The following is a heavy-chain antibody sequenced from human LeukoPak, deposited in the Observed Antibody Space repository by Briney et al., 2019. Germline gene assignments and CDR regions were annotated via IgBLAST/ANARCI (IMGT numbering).Heavy chain of an antibody. CDR2: ISYDGSNK. J-gene: IGHJ4*02. D-gene: IGHD3-22*01. V-gene: IGHV3-30-3*01. CDR3: ARPYESGYYGFDY. Sequence: GGSLRLSCAASGFTFGSYAMHWVRQAPGKGLEWVAVISYDGSNKYYADSVKGRFTISRDNSKNTLYLQMNSLRAEDTAVYYCARPYESGYYGFDYWGQGTLVTVSS. CDR1: GFTFGSYA.